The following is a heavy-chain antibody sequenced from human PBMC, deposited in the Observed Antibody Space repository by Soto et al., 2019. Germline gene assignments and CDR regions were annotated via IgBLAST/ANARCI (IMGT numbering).Heavy chain of an antibody. D-gene: IGHD3-10*01. V-gene: IGHV4-34*01. CDR1: GGSFSGYY. J-gene: IGHJ6*02. CDR3: ARGRFKKARGVNGPYYYYYYGMDV. Sequence: SEILSLTCAVYGGSFSGYYWSWIRQPPGKGLEWIGEINHSGSTNYNPSLKSRVTISVDTSKNQFSLKLSSVTAADTAVYYCARGRFKKARGVNGPYYYYYYGMDVWGQGTTVTVSS. CDR2: INHSGST.